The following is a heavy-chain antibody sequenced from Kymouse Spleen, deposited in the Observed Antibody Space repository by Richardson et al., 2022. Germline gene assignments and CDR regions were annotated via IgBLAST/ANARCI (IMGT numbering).Heavy chain of an antibody. CDR2: INHSGST. CDR3: ASHYYGSGSYDYYGMDV. V-gene: IGHV4-34*01. J-gene: IGHJ6*02. D-gene: IGHD3-10*01. Sequence: QVQLQQWGAGLLKPSETLSLTCAVYGGSFSGYYWSWIRQPPGKGLEWIGEINHSGSTNYNPSLKSRVTISVDTSKNQFSLKLSSVTAADTAVYYCASHYYGSGSYDYYGMDVWGQGTTVTVSS. CDR1: GGSFSGYY.